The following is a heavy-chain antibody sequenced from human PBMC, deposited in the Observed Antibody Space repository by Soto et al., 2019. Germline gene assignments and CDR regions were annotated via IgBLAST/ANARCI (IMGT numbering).Heavy chain of an antibody. Sequence: QVQLVQSGAEVKKPGSSVKVSCKASGGTFSSYAISWVRQAPGQGLEWMGGIIPIFGPANYAQKFQGRVTITADESTSTAYMELSSLRSEDTAVYYCARARIAVAGINYYYYGMDVWGQGTTVTVSS. CDR1: GGTFSSYA. J-gene: IGHJ6*02. CDR3: ARARIAVAGINYYYYGMDV. CDR2: IIPIFGPA. D-gene: IGHD6-19*01. V-gene: IGHV1-69*01.